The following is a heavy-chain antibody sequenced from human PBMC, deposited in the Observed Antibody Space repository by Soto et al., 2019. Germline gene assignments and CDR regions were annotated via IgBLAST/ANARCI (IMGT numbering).Heavy chain of an antibody. CDR3: ARDKGDSSGWYFLYYYGMDV. CDR2: ISAYNGNT. V-gene: IGHV1-18*01. CDR1: GYTFTIYG. D-gene: IGHD6-19*01. Sequence: ASVKVSCKASGYTFTIYGISWVRQAPGQGLEWMGWISAYNGNTNYAQKLQGRVTMTTDTSTSTAYMELRSLRSDDTAVYYCARDKGDSSGWYFLYYYGMDVWGQGTTVTVSS. J-gene: IGHJ6*02.